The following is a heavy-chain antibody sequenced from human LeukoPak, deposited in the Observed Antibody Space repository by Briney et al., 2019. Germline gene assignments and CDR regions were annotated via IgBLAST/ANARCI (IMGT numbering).Heavy chain of an antibody. J-gene: IGHJ4*02. D-gene: IGHD3-22*01. Sequence: PGGSLKISCQGSGATFNNYWIGWVRQVPGKGLEWMGIIYLGDSDTRYSPSFQGQVTISADNSITTAYLQWSSLKASDTAMYYCARPSSGPFDYWGQGTLVTVSS. CDR1: GATFNNYW. CDR2: IYLGDSDT. CDR3: ARPSSGPFDY. V-gene: IGHV5-51*01.